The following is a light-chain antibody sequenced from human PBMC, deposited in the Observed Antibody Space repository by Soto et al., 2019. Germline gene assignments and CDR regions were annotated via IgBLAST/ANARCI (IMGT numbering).Light chain of an antibody. CDR1: QSISNF. V-gene: IGKV1-39*01. J-gene: IGKJ4*01. CDR3: QQSYRTPQT. Sequence: DIQMTQSPSSLSASVGDRVTITCRASQSISNFLNWYQQKPGKAPKLLIHTTSSLQSGVPSRFSASGTGTDFTLTISSLQPEDFATYSCQQSYRTPQTFGGGTKVEI. CDR2: TTS.